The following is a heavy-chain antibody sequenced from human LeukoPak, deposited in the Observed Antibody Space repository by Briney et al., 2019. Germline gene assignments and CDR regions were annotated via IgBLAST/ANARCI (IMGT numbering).Heavy chain of an antibody. V-gene: IGHV3-64*01. Sequence: EGTLRLSCAAPGFTFSSYALHWVRQAPGKGLEYVSAISSNGGSTYYANFVKGRFTISRDNSKNTLYLQMGSLRAEDMAVYYCARDLRGSDRAFDIWGQGTMVTVSS. J-gene: IGHJ3*02. CDR2: ISSNGGST. CDR1: GFTFSSYA. CDR3: ARDLRGSDRAFDI. D-gene: IGHD1-26*01.